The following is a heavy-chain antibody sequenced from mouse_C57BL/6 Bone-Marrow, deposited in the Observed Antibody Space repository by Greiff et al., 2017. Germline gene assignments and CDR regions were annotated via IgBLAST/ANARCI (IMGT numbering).Heavy chain of an antibody. CDR1: GFSLTSYG. D-gene: IGHD2-3*01. J-gene: IGHJ3*01. CDR3: AKSDGYLFAY. CDR2: IWSGGST. Sequence: VKLMESGPGLVQPSQSLSITCTVSGFSLTSYGVHWVRQSPGKGLKWLGVIWSGGSTDYNAAFISRLSISKDNSKSQVFFKMNSLQADDTAIYYCAKSDGYLFAYWGQGTLVTVSA. V-gene: IGHV2-2*01.